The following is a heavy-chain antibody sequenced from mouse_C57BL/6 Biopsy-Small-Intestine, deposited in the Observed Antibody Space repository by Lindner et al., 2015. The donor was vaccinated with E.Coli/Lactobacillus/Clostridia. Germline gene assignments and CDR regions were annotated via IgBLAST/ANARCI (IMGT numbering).Heavy chain of an antibody. J-gene: IGHJ4*01. CDR2: IYPGDGDT. D-gene: IGHD2-13*01. Sequence: VQLQESGAELVRPGSSVKMSCKTSGYTFTSYGINWVKQRPGKGLEWIGRIYPGDGDTNYNGKFKDKATLTADKSSSTAYMQLSSLTSEDSAVYFCARGTRMDYWGQGTSVTVSS. CDR1: GYTFTSYG. CDR3: ARGTRMDY. V-gene: IGHV1-82*01.